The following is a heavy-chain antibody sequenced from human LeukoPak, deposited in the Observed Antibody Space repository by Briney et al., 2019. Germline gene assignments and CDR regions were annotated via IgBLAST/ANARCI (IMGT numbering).Heavy chain of an antibody. CDR2: IKQNGNEK. CDR3: ARELRTFDY. D-gene: IGHD3-16*01. Sequence: PGGSLRLSCAASGFTFSSYWMTWVRQAPGKGLEWVANIKQNGNEKNYVDSVEGRFTISRDNAKISLYLQMNSLRAEDTAVYYCARELRTFDYWGQGTLVTVSS. V-gene: IGHV3-7*01. J-gene: IGHJ4*02. CDR1: GFTFSSYW.